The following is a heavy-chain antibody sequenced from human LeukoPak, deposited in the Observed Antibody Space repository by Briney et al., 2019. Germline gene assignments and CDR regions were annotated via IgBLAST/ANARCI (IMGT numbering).Heavy chain of an antibody. CDR1: GFTFSSYS. D-gene: IGHD6-13*01. V-gene: IGHV3-21*01. J-gene: IGHJ4*02. CDR2: ISSSSSYI. CDR3: ARDEEYSSSWYNY. Sequence: GGSLRLSCAAPGFTFSSYSMNWVRQAPGKGLEWVSSISSSSSYIYYADSVKGRFTISRDNAKNSLYLQMNSLRAEDTAVYYCARDEEYSSSWYNYWGQGTLVTVSS.